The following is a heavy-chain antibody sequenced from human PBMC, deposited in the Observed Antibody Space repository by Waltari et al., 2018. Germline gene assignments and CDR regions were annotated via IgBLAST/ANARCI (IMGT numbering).Heavy chain of an antibody. J-gene: IGHJ4*02. Sequence: EVQLVESGGGLVQPGGSLRLSCAASGFSFSGYWMTWFRQAPGTGLEWVATIKPDGSGKFYVDSVKGRFSISRDNAKNSLYLQMNSLRAEDTAIFYCARMGAGRAPDYWGQGTLVTVSS. CDR3: ARMGAGRAPDY. CDR2: IKPDGSGK. D-gene: IGHD3-16*01. V-gene: IGHV3-7*03. CDR1: GFSFSGYW.